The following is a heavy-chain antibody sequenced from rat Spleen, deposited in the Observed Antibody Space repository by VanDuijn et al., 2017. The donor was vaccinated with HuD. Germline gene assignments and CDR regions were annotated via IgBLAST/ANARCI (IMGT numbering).Heavy chain of an antibody. CDR1: GFTFRKYG. CDR3: ARHTNYWYFDF. Sequence: EVQLVESGGGLVQPGRSMKLSCAASGFTFRKYGMTWVRQAPKRGLEGVAYIRYDDGRYYYRDSVMGRFIISRDNAKSTLYLQMDSLSSEDPATYYCARHTNYWYFDFWGPGTMVTVSS. CDR2: IRYDDGRY. J-gene: IGHJ1*01. V-gene: IGHV5-25*01.